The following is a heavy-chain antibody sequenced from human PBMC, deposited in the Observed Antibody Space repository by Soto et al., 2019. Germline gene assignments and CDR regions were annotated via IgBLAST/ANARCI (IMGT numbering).Heavy chain of an antibody. CDR3: ASGYCANGVCHTVHGGDV. CDR2: IIPIFETT. J-gene: IGHJ6*02. CDR1: GDTFSNYG. D-gene: IGHD2-8*01. V-gene: IGHV1-69*13. Sequence: SVKVSCKASGDTFSNYGFSWVRQAPGQGLEWMGRIIPIFETTTYAQKFQGRVTITADESTSTAYMELSSLTSEDTAVYYCASGYCANGVCHTVHGGDVWGQGTTVTVSS.